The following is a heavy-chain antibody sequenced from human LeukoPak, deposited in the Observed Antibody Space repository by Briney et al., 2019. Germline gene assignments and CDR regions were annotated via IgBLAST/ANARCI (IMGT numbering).Heavy chain of an antibody. V-gene: IGHV1-69*05. J-gene: IGHJ6*03. CDR3: ARGRFLEWLLRHYYYMDV. CDR1: GGTFSSYA. CDR2: IIPIFGTA. Sequence: GASVKVSCKASGGTFSSYAISWVRQAPGQGLERMGGIIPIFGTANYAQKFQGRVTITTDESTSTAYMELSSLRSEDTAVYYCARGRFLEWLLRHYYYMDVWGKGTTVTVSS. D-gene: IGHD3-3*01.